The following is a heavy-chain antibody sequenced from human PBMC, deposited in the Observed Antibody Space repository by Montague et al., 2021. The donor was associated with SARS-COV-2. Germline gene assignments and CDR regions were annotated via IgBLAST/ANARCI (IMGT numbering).Heavy chain of an antibody. CDR3: AKRQVVGMYYDALDF. CDR1: VFSGSSGT. Sequence: SLRLSCAGAVFSGSSGTMGWVGRAQGRRLERGAVSKETTDCADTVKGRFTISRDESKNTLYLQMNSLRVDDTAKYYRAKRQVVGMYYDALDFWGQGTVVIVSS. J-gene: IGHJ3*01. D-gene: IGHD1-26*01. V-gene: IGHV3-23*01. CDR2: SKETT.